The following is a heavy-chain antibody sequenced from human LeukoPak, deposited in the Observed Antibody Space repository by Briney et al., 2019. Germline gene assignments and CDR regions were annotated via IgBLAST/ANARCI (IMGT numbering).Heavy chain of an antibody. CDR2: MNPNSGNT. D-gene: IGHD5-18*01. CDR1: GYTFTSYD. CDR3: VRGYSDTAMRGGAYYGMDV. J-gene: IGHJ6*02. Sequence: ASVKVSCKASGYTFTSYDINWVRQATGQGLEWMGWMNPNSGNTGSAQKLQGTVTLSRNTSIRTAYMGQCSLRSPDTAAYFSVRGYSDTAMRGGAYYGMDVWGQGTTVTVSS. V-gene: IGHV1-8*01.